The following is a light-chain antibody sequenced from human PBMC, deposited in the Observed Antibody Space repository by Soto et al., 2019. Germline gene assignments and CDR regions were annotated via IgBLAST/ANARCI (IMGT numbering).Light chain of an antibody. CDR2: LAS. CDR1: QSVLYSSNNKNY. CDR3: SQYYSTLWT. Sequence: DIVMTQSPDSLAVSLGERATINCKSSQSVLYSSNNKNYLAWSQQKPGQPPKLLIYLASTREAGVPDRFSGRGSGTEFTLTISGRQAEDLPCYFCSQYYSTLWTFGQGTKGLIK. J-gene: IGKJ1*01. V-gene: IGKV4-1*01.